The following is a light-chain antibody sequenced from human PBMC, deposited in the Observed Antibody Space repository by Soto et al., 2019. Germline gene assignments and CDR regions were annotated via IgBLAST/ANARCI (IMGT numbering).Light chain of an antibody. Sequence: QSALTQPRSVSGSPGQSVTISCTGTSSDVGRYDSVSWYQQHPGKAPKLMIVEVTKRPSGVPDRFSGSKSGNTASLTISGLQTEDEADYYCCSYAGSSVFVFGTGTKLTVL. J-gene: IGLJ1*01. V-gene: IGLV2-11*01. CDR3: CSYAGSSVFV. CDR1: SSDVGRYDS. CDR2: EVT.